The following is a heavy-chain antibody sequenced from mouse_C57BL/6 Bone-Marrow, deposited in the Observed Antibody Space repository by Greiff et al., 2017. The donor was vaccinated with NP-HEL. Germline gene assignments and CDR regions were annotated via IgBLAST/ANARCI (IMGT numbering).Heavy chain of an antibody. CDR3: ARYSNYVMDY. Sequence: VQLQQPGAELVKPGASVKLSCKASGYTFTSYWMQWVKQRPGQGLEWIGEIDPSDSYTNYNQKFKGKATLTVDTSSSTAYMQLSSLTSEDSAVYYCARYSNYVMDYWGQGTSVTVSS. CDR1: GYTFTSYW. V-gene: IGHV1-50*01. J-gene: IGHJ4*01. CDR2: IDPSDSYT. D-gene: IGHD2-5*01.